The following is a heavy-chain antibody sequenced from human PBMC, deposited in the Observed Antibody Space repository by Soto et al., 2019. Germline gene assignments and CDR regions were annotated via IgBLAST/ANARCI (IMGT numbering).Heavy chain of an antibody. J-gene: IGHJ4*02. CDR1: GFTFSSYG. CDR3: AKDRGDSPFDY. D-gene: IGHD2-21*02. Sequence: QAQLVESGGGVVQPGRSLRLSCAASGFTFSSYGMHWVRQAPGKGLEWVAFIWKDGSHQYYADSVKGRFTISRDNSRNTLYLQMNSLTAEDTAGYFCAKDRGDSPFDYWGLGTLVTVSS. CDR2: IWKDGSHQ. V-gene: IGHV3-33*06.